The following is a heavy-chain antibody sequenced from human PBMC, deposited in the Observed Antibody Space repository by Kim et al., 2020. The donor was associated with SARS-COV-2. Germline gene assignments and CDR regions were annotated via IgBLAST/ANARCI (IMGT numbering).Heavy chain of an antibody. CDR3: ARHLRNWYFDL. V-gene: IGHV4-39*01. J-gene: IGHJ2*01. CDR2: IYYSGST. CDR1: GGSISSSDYY. Sequence: SETLSLTCSVSGGSISSSDYYWGWIRQPPGTGLEWIATIYYSGSTYYNPSLKSRVTISVDTSKKQFSLRLSSVTAADAAVYYCARHLRNWYFDLWGRGTLVTVSS.